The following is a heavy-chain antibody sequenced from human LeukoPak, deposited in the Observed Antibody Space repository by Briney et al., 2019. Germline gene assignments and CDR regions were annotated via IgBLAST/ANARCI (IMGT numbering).Heavy chain of an antibody. CDR1: GFRFSSYG. CDR3: GKGPGYSVYDNLPHH. Sequence: PGGSLRLSCAASGFRFSSYGMHWVRQAPGKGLEWVAVISDDGSKIYYGDSVKGRFTISRDNSKNTLNLQMDSLRADDTAVYYCGKGPGYSVYDNLPHHWGQGTLVTVSS. D-gene: IGHD5/OR15-5a*01. CDR2: ISDDGSKI. J-gene: IGHJ5*02. V-gene: IGHV3-30*18.